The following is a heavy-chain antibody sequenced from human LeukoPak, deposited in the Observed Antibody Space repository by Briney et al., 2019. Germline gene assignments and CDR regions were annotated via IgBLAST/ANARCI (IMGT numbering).Heavy chain of an antibody. CDR1: GFTFSSYG. D-gene: IGHD4-17*01. Sequence: GRSLRLSCAASGFTFSSYGMHWVRQAPGKGLEWVAVIWYDGSNKYYADSVKGRFTISRGNSKNTLYLQMNSLRAEDTAVYYCARDREQTTVTTGGFDPWGQGTLVTVSS. CDR3: ARDREQTTVTTGGFDP. J-gene: IGHJ5*02. V-gene: IGHV3-33*01. CDR2: IWYDGSNK.